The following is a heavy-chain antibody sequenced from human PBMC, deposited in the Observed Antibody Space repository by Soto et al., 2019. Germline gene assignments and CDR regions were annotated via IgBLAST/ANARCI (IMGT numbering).Heavy chain of an antibody. CDR3: AKDEYYDNDWGNMYFDY. D-gene: IGHD3-16*01. CDR2: ISGSGGST. Sequence: EVQLLESGGGLVQPGGSLRLSCAASAFIFSDYAMSWVRQAPGKGLEWVSGISGSGGSTYYADSVKGRFTISRDNSKNTLYLQMNSLRDEDTAVYYCAKDEYYDNDWGNMYFDYWGQGTLVTVSS. V-gene: IGHV3-23*01. J-gene: IGHJ4*02. CDR1: AFIFSDYA.